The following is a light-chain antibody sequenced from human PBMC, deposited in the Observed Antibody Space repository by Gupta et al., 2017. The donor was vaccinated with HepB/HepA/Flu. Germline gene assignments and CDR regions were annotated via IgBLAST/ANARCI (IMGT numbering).Light chain of an antibody. CDR3: LQLTQYPFT. CDR1: RSLVHNDGNTY. V-gene: IGKV2-24*01. Sequence: DIVMTQTPLSSPVTLGQPAPISCRSSRSLVHNDGNTYLSWLQQRPGQPPRLLIYKISNRFSWVPDRFGGSGAGTDFTLKISRVESEDVGVYFCLQLTQYPFTFGQGTKLEIK. J-gene: IGKJ2*01. CDR2: KIS.